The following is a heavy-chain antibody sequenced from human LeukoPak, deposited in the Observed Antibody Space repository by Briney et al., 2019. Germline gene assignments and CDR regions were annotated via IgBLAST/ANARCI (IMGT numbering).Heavy chain of an antibody. J-gene: IGHJ3*01. Sequence: GGALRLSCAASGFTFNTYWMHWVRQGPGKGRLWVSRIDGDGSRASYADSVKGRFTISRDNAKNTLYLQMNSPRPEDTAVYFCVREAGGTYAFDVWGQGTMVTVSS. CDR1: GFTFNTYW. D-gene: IGHD3-16*01. CDR2: IDGDGSRA. CDR3: VREAGGTYAFDV. V-gene: IGHV3-74*01.